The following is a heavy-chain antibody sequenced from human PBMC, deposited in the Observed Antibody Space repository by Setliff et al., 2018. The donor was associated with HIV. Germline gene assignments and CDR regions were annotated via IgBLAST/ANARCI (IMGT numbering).Heavy chain of an antibody. V-gene: IGHV4-34*01. CDR1: GGSFSGYY. CDR2: INHSGST. J-gene: IGHJ4*02. Sequence: LSETLSLTCAVFGGSFSGYYWSWIRQPPGKGLEWIGEINHSGSTDYNPSLKSRVTISVDTSKNQFSLNLSSVTAADTAVYYCARYDYGDFDYWGQGTPVTVSS. D-gene: IGHD4-17*01. CDR3: ARYDYGDFDY.